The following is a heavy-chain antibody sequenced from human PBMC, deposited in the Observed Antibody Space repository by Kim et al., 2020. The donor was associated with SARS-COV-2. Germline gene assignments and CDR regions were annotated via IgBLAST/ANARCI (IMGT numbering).Heavy chain of an antibody. V-gene: IGHV3-23*01. CDR1: GFTFTSYV. D-gene: IGHD4-17*01. CDR2: ISGRGDDI. Sequence: GGSLRLSCVASGFTFTSYVINWVRQAPGKGLEWVSSISGRGDDIRYADSVQGRFTISRDNSRNTMYLQMSSLRVDDTAVYHCATGNSATTWFFVQYWGQG. CDR3: ATGNSATTWFFVQY. J-gene: IGHJ1*01.